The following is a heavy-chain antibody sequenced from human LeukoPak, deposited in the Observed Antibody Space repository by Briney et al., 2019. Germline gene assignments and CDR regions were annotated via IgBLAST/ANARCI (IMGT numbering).Heavy chain of an antibody. J-gene: IGHJ2*01. Sequence: PSETLSLTCTVSGGSISKTNYYWSWIRQPAGKGLEWIGRIYTSGNANYNPSLTSRLTLSVDTSKNQFSLKLDSVTAADTAVYFCARGFWSETNNWYFDLWGRGTLVTVSS. CDR1: GGSISKTNYY. CDR3: ARGFWSETNNWYFDL. V-gene: IGHV4-61*02. CDR2: IYTSGNA. D-gene: IGHD3-3*01.